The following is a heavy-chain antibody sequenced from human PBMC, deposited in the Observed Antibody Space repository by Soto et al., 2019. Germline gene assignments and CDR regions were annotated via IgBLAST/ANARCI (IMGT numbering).Heavy chain of an antibody. CDR3: VRSRFPGHFDY. D-gene: IGHD3-10*01. CDR2: IYYSGST. J-gene: IGHJ4*02. Sequence: PSETLSLTCTVSGGSISSYYWSWIRQPPGKGLEWIGYIYYSGSTNYNPSLKSRVTISVDTSKNQFSLKLSSVTAADTAVYYCVRSRFPGHFDYWGQGTLVTVSS. CDR1: GGSISSYY. V-gene: IGHV4-59*01.